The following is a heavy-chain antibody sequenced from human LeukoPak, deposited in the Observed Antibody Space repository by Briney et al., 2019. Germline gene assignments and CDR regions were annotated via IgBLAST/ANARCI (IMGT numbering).Heavy chain of an antibody. CDR2: FDSEDGER. CDR1: GYTFTSYG. V-gene: IGHV1-24*01. J-gene: IGHJ2*01. CDR3: ATIADELPATDTTYRYLDV. Sequence: GASVKVSCKASGYTFTSYGISWVRQAPGQGLEWMGGFDSEDGERIYAQKFQGRVTMTEDTSTDTAYMELSSLRSDDTAVYYCATIADELPATDTTYRYLDVWGRGTLVTVSS. D-gene: IGHD1-1*01.